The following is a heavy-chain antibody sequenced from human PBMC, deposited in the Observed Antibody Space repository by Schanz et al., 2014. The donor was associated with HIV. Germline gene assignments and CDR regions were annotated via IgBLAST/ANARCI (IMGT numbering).Heavy chain of an antibody. V-gene: IGHV3-13*01. CDR1: GFTFSNYD. D-gene: IGHD3-10*01. J-gene: IGHJ4*02. CDR2: IGSAGDR. Sequence: EVQLVESGGGLEQPGGSLRLSCEASGFTFSNYDMHWVRQATGKGLEWVSGIGSAGDRYYRGSVKGRITISRENAKNSLYLQMNSLRAGDTAVYYCVRGGVRGVIDYFDYWGQGTLVTVSS. CDR3: VRGGVRGVIDYFDY.